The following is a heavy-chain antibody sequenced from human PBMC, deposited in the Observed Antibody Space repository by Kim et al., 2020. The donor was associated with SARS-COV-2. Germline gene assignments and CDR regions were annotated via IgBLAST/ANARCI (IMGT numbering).Heavy chain of an antibody. V-gene: IGHV1-69*04. CDR3: AREALGDFWSGLYDY. D-gene: IGHD3-3*01. J-gene: IGHJ4*02. Sequence: KCQGRVTITADKSTSTAYMELSSLRSEDTAVYYCAREALGDFWSGLYDYWGQGTLVTVSS.